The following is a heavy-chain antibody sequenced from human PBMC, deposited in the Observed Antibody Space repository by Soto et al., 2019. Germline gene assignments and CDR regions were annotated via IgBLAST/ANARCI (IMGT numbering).Heavy chain of an antibody. D-gene: IGHD3-9*01. CDR3: ARDPVLRYFDWLLSPYYFDY. CDR1: RFPFISYW. CDR2: INSDGSST. J-gene: IGHJ4*02. Sequence: AGSLRLSSAASRFPFISYWMHWVRHAPGKGLVWVSRINSDGSSTSYADSVKGRFTISRDNAKNTLYLQMNSLRAEDTAVYYCARDPVLRYFDWLLSPYYFDYWGQGTLVTVSS. V-gene: IGHV3-74*01.